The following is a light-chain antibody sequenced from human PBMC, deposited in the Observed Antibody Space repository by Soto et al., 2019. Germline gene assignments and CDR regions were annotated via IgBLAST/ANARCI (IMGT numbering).Light chain of an antibody. J-gene: IGKJ2*01. CDR2: GAS. V-gene: IGKV3-15*01. Sequence: EIVITQSPATLSVSPGERATLSCRASQSVSSNLAWYQQKPGQAPRLLIYGASTRATGIPARFSGSGSGTEFTLTISGLQSEDFAVYYCQHYNNWPPYTFGQGTKLEIK. CDR1: QSVSSN. CDR3: QHYNNWPPYT.